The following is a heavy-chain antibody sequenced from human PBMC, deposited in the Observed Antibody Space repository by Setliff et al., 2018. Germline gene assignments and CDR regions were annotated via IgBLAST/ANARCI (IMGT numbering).Heavy chain of an antibody. CDR2: IRSKANSYAT. J-gene: IGHJ6*02. Sequence: PGGSLRLSCAASGFTFSGSAMHWVRQASGKGLEGVGRIRSKANSYATAYAASVKGRFTISRDNAKNTLYLQMNSLRAEDTAVYYCARGHIVVVPAAMGVGMDVWGQGTTVTVSS. CDR1: GFTFSGSA. D-gene: IGHD2-2*01. CDR3: ARGHIVVVPAAMGVGMDV. V-gene: IGHV3-73*01.